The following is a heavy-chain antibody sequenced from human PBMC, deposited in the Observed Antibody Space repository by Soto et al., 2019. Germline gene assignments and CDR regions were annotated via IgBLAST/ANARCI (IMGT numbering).Heavy chain of an antibody. CDR1: GGSISSYY. V-gene: IGHV4-59*01. CDR2: IYYSGST. J-gene: IGHJ6*02. CDR3: ARDSPPFYDILTGYRPLGGMDV. Sequence: PSETLSLTCTVSGGSISSYYWSWIRQPPGKGLEWIGYIYYSGSTNYNPSLKSRVTISVDTSKNQFSLKLSSVTAADTAVYYCARDSPPFYDILTGYRPLGGMDVWGQGTTVTVSS. D-gene: IGHD3-9*01.